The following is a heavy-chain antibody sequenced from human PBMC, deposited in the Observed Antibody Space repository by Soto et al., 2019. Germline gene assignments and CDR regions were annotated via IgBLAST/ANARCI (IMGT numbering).Heavy chain of an antibody. J-gene: IGHJ5*02. CDR3: SSQTYSYAWHH. Sequence: SETLSLTCAVSSGSISSNWWSWVRQPPGKGLEWIGEIYHSGITNYNPSLNSRVTISVDKSKNHFSLDLSSVTAADTAVYYCSSQTYSYAWHHWGQGTQVTVSS. V-gene: IGHV4-4*02. CDR2: IYHSGIT. CDR1: SGSISSNW. D-gene: IGHD5-18*01.